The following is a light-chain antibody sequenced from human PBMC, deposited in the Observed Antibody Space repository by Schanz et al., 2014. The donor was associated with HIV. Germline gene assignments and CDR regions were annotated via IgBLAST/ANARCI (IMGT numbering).Light chain of an antibody. V-gene: IGKV3D-20*02. CDR2: DAS. CDR3: QQSENWPLT. J-gene: IGKJ4*01. CDR1: QSVSSSY. Sequence: EIVLTQSPGTLSLSPGERATLSCRASQSVSSSYFAWYQQKPGQSPRLLIYDASNRATGIPARFSGSGSGTDFTLTISGLLSEDFAVYYCQQSENWPLTFGGGTKVETK.